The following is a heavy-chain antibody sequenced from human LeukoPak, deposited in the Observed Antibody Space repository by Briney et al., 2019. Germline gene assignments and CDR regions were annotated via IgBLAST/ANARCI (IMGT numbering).Heavy chain of an antibody. D-gene: IGHD2-2*01. V-gene: IGHV3-23*01. CDR3: AKEPREYCSSTSCPNWLDP. CDR1: GFTFSTYA. CDR2: ISGSGGTT. Sequence: PGGSLRLSGAASGFTFSTYAMSWVRQAPGKGLEWASAISGSGGTTYYADSVKGRFTISRDNSKNTLYLQMNSLRADDTAVYYCAKEPREYCSSTSCPNWLDPWGQGTLVTVSS. J-gene: IGHJ5*02.